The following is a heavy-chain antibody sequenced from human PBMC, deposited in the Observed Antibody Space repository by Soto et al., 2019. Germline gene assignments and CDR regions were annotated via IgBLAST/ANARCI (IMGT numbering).Heavy chain of an antibody. CDR2: IYPGDSDT. Sequence: XEFMKIFWEGSGDSFTSYWGGWVRKMHGKGVEWMGIIYPGDSDTRYSPSFQGQVTISADKSISTAYLQWSSLKASDNAMYYCARAEGYCSSTSSYYYYYGMDVWGQGTTVTAP. CDR1: GDSFTSYW. J-gene: IGHJ6*02. CDR3: ARAEGYCSSTSSYYYYYGMDV. D-gene: IGHD2-2*01. V-gene: IGHV5-51*01.